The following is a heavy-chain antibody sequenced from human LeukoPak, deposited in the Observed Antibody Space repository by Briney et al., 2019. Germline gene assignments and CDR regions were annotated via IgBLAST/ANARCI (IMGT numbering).Heavy chain of an antibody. CDR1: GFTFSTYT. D-gene: IGHD2-15*01. V-gene: IGHV3-30*18. Sequence: PGGSLRLSCAASGFTFSTYTMTWVRQAPGKGLEWVAHISYNGIDEHYAGSVKGRFTVSRDDSKNTAYLLMSGLTTEDTAFYYCAKLGYGFDYWGQGTLVIVSS. CDR2: ISYNGIDE. J-gene: IGHJ4*02. CDR3: AKLGYGFDY.